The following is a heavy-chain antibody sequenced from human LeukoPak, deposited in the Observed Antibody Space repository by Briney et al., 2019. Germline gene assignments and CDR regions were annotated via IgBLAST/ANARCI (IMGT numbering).Heavy chain of an antibody. CDR2: ISGSGYST. J-gene: IGHJ4*02. CDR1: GFTFRSYP. V-gene: IGHV3-23*01. CDR3: AKALDY. Sequence: GGSLRLSCAASGFTFRSYPMSWVRQAPGKGLEWVSTISGSGYSTDYADSARGRFTISRDNSKNTLYLQMNSLRAEDTAVYYCAKALDYWGQGTLVTVSS.